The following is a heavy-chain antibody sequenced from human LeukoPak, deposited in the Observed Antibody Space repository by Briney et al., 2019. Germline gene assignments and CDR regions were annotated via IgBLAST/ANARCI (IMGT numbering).Heavy chain of an antibody. Sequence: GGSLRLSCAASGFTFSSYGMHWVRQAPGKGLEWVAVISYDGRNQYYADSVKGRFTISRDNSKNTLYLQMNSLRAEDTAVYHCAKDRGLLRLIDYWGQGTLVTVFS. CDR3: AKDRGLLRLIDY. V-gene: IGHV3-30*18. CDR2: ISYDGRNQ. D-gene: IGHD6-19*01. CDR1: GFTFSSYG. J-gene: IGHJ4*02.